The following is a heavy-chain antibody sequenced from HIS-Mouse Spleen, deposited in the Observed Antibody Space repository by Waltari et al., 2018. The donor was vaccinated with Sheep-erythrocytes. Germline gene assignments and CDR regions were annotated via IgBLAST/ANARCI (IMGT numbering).Heavy chain of an antibody. V-gene: IGHV5-51*01. J-gene: IGHJ5*02. Sequence: EVQLVQSGAEVKKPGESLKISCKGSGYSFTSYWIGWVRQMPGKGLEWMGIIYPGDSDTRYSPSFQGQVTIPAEKYISTAYLQWSSLKASDTAMYYCARLRSSGYYYDSSGYSRNWFDPWGQGTLVTVSS. CDR1: GYSFTSYW. CDR2: IYPGDSDT. D-gene: IGHD3-22*01. CDR3: ARLRSSGYYYDSSGYSRNWFDP.